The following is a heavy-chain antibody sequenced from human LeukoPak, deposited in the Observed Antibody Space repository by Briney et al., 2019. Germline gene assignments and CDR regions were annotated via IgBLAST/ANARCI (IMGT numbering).Heavy chain of an antibody. CDR3: ARGDCSSTSCYDFDY. V-gene: IGHV5-51*01. J-gene: IGHJ4*02. Sequence: GESLKISCEGSGYNFSSYWIVWVRQMPGKGLEWMGIIYPGDSDTRYSPSFQGQVTISADKSISTAYLQWSSLKASDTAMYYCARGDCSSTSCYDFDYWGQGTLVTVSS. CDR2: IYPGDSDT. D-gene: IGHD2-2*01. CDR1: GYNFSSYW.